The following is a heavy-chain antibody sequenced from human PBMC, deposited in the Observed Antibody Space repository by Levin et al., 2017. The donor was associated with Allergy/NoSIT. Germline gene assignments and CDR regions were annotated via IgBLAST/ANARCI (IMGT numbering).Heavy chain of an antibody. V-gene: IGHV4-59*08. CDR3: ARSESSSYWYGLY. CDR1: GGSISSYY. D-gene: IGHD6-13*01. Sequence: SQTLSLTCTVSGGSISSYYWSWIRQPPGKGLEWIGYIYYSGSTNYNPSLKSRVTISVDTSKNQFSLKLSSLTAADTAVYYCARSESSSYWYGLYWGQGTLVTVSS. J-gene: IGHJ4*02. CDR2: IYYSGST.